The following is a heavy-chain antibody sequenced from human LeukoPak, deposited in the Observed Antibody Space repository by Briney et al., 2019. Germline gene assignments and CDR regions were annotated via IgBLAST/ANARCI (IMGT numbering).Heavy chain of an antibody. V-gene: IGHV4-34*01. Sequence: SETLSLTCAVYGGSFSGYYWSWIRQPPGKGLEWIGEINHSGSTNYNPSLKSRVTISVDTSKNQFSLKLSSVTAADTAVYYCAREGFCTNGVCLPPPSAFWFDPWGQGTQVTVSS. CDR1: GGSFSGYY. J-gene: IGHJ5*02. CDR3: AREGFCTNGVCLPPPSAFWFDP. D-gene: IGHD2-8*01. CDR2: INHSGST.